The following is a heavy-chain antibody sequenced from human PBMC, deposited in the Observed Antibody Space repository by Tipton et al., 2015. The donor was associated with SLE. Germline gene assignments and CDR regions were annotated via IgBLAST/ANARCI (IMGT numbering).Heavy chain of an antibody. J-gene: IGHJ6*02. Sequence: GSLRLSCAASGFTVSSNYMSWVRQAPGKGLEWVSVLYSGGSTYYADSVKGRFTISRDNSKNTLYLQMNSLRAEDTAVYYCARDGAGYCSSTSCYSTYYGMDVRGQGTTVTVSS. V-gene: IGHV3-53*05. D-gene: IGHD2-2*02. CDR1: GFTVSSNY. CDR2: LYSGGST. CDR3: ARDGAGYCSSTSCYSTYYGMDV.